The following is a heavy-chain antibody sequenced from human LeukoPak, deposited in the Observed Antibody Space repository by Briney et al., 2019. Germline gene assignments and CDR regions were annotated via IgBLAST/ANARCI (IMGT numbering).Heavy chain of an antibody. CDR3: AREGSIVARTDY. Sequence: GSLRLSCEASGFTFDNYAMHWVRQAPGRRLEWVAVISFDGNQEYYPDSVKGRFTISRDNSKNTLYLQMNGLKTEDTAVYYCAREGSIVARTDYWGQEALVIVSS. CDR1: GFTFDNYA. V-gene: IGHV3-30-3*01. J-gene: IGHJ4*02. CDR2: ISFDGNQE. D-gene: IGHD3-16*02.